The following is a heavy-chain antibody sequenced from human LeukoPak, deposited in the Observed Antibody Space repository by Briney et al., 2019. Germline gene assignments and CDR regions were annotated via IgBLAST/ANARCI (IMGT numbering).Heavy chain of an antibody. V-gene: IGHV3-48*03. Sequence: GGSLRLSCAASGFTFSSYEMNWVRQAPGKGLEWVSYISSSGSTIYYADSVKGRFTISRDNAKNSLYLQTNSLRAEDTAVYYCARDFDYYGSGSYYPNPLPFDPWGQGTLVTVSS. D-gene: IGHD3-10*01. CDR1: GFTFSSYE. CDR3: ARDFDYYGSGSYYPNPLPFDP. J-gene: IGHJ5*02. CDR2: ISSSGSTI.